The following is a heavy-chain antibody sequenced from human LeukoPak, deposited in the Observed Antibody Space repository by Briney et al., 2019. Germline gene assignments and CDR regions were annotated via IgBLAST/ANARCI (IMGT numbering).Heavy chain of an antibody. CDR1: GYTFTNYG. D-gene: IGHD3-10*01. CDR2: ISAYNGNT. V-gene: IGHV1-18*01. J-gene: IGHJ4*02. CDR3: ARASYYYGSGTPPDY. Sequence: GASVKVSCKASGYTFTNYGIIWVRQAPGQGLEWMGWISAYNGNTKYAQKLQGRVTMTTDTSTSTAYMELRSLRSDDTAVYYCARASYYYGSGTPPDYWGQGTLVTVSS.